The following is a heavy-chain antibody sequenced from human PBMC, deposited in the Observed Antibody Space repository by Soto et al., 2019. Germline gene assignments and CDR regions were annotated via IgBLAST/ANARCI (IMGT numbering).Heavy chain of an antibody. V-gene: IGHV4-30-2*01. J-gene: IGHJ4*02. CDR1: GAPITFGGYS. D-gene: IGHD1-26*01. CDR2: INHLETT. Sequence: SETLSLTCTVSGAPITFGGYSWSWIRQTPGKGLEWIGYINHLETTFYNPSFESRLTLSIDRAKNQFSLKLHSMSAADRAVYFCARGGGSDSFDYWGQGILVTVSS. CDR3: ARGGGSDSFDY.